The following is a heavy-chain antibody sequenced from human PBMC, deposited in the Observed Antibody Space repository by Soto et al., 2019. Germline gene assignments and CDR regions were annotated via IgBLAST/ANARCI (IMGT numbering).Heavy chain of an antibody. V-gene: IGHV1-69*08. CDR2: IIPFPDIT. CDR3: ARDRITTRGEAVDL. D-gene: IGHD3-16*01. J-gene: IGHJ3*01. CDR1: GGTFSTYI. Sequence: QVQLVQSGAEVRKPGSSVKVSCKAPGGTFSTYIISCVRQAPGQGLEWMGRIIPFPDITNYAQKFQGRVTVTADRSTRTAYMELTSLKSEDTAVYYCARDRITTRGEAVDLWGQGTMVTVSS.